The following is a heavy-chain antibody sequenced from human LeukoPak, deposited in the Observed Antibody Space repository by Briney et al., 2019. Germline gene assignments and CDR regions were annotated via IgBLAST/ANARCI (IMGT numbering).Heavy chain of an antibody. Sequence: GGSLRLSCAASGFTFSSYGMHWVRQAPGKGLEWVAFIRYDGSNKYYADSVKGRFTISRDNSKNTLYLQMNSLRAEDTATYYCARPRGYSYGGGFDYWGQGTLVTVSS. CDR1: GFTFSSYG. J-gene: IGHJ4*02. D-gene: IGHD5-18*01. CDR3: ARPRGYSYGGGFDY. CDR2: IRYDGSNK. V-gene: IGHV3-30*02.